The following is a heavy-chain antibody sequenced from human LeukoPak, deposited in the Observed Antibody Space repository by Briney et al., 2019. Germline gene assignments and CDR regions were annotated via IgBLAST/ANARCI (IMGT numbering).Heavy chain of an antibody. CDR1: GYTFTGYY. CDR3: ATSDGDYTAGYYYMRV. J-gene: IGHJ6*03. Sequence: ASVKVSCKASGYTFTGYYFHWVRQAPGQGLEWMAWINPNTAGTNYAQKFLGRVTLTWDTSISTAYMELNSLTSDDTAVYYCATSDGDYTAGYYYMRVWGKGTSVTVSS. CDR2: INPNTAGT. V-gene: IGHV1-2*02. D-gene: IGHD4-17*01.